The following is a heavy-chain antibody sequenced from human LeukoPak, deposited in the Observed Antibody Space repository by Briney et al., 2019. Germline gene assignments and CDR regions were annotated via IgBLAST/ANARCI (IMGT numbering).Heavy chain of an antibody. D-gene: IGHD2-2*01. V-gene: IGHV4-4*07. CDR3: ARSKGVVVPAARYYYYYYMDV. CDR1: GASINTYY. Sequence: SETLSLTCTVSGASINTYYWSWFRQPAGKGLEWIGRIHASGSTYYNPSLKSRVSMSMDMSKNQFSLKLSSVTAADTAVYYCARSKGVVVPAARYYYYYYMDVWGKGTTVTVSS. CDR2: IHASGST. J-gene: IGHJ6*03.